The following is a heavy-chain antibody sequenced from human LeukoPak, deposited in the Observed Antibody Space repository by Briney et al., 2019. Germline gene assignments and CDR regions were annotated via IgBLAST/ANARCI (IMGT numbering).Heavy chain of an antibody. CDR1: GGSISSSSYY. J-gene: IGHJ4*02. D-gene: IGHD5-24*01. CDR2: IYYSGST. V-gene: IGHV4-39*07. CDR3: ASLRDGYNN. Sequence: KASETLSLTCTVSGGSISSSSYYWGWIRQPPGKGLEWIGSIYYSGSTYYNPSLKSRVTISVDTSKNQFSLRLSSATAADTAVYYCASLRDGYNNWGQGTLVTVSS.